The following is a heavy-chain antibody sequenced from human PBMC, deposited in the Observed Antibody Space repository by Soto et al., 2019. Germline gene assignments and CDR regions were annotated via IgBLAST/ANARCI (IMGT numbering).Heavy chain of an antibody. J-gene: IGHJ4*02. Sequence: SQTLSVTCSVWGGSIRPYYWSWIRQPPGKELEWIGYIYYTGSTNYSPSLKSRVTMSLDTSKNLLSLKLNSVTAADTAVYYCARGSPLSSSFPLDYWGQGSLVTVSS. CDR2: IYYTGST. D-gene: IGHD6-6*01. CDR3: ARGSPLSSSFPLDY. CDR1: GGSIRPYY. V-gene: IGHV4-59*12.